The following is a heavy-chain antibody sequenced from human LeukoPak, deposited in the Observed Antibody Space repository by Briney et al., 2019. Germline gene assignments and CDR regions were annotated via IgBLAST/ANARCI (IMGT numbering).Heavy chain of an antibody. CDR2: ISGSGGST. CDR3: AKERRTHARTYYDFWSGLKKYYYYGMDV. Sequence: GGSLRLSCAASGFTVSSNYMSWVRQAPGKGLEWVSAISGSGGSTYYADSVKGRFTISRDNSKNTLYLQMNSLRAEDTAVYYCAKERRTHARTYYDFWSGLKKYYYYGMDVWGQGTTVTVSS. J-gene: IGHJ6*02. CDR1: GFTVSSNY. V-gene: IGHV3-23*01. D-gene: IGHD3-3*01.